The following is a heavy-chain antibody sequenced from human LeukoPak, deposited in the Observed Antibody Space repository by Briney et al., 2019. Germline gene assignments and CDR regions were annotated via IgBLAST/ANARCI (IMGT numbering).Heavy chain of an antibody. J-gene: IGHJ4*02. CDR3: VSLPGSGH. D-gene: IGHD3-10*01. V-gene: IGHV3-53*01. Sequence: PGGSLRLSCAASGFTVSSNYMTWVRQAAGKGPEWVSIIYSGGSTYYADSVKGRFTISRDNSKNTVFLQMNSLTAEDTAVYYCVSLPGSGHWGQGTLVTVSS. CDR1: GFTVSSNY. CDR2: IYSGGST.